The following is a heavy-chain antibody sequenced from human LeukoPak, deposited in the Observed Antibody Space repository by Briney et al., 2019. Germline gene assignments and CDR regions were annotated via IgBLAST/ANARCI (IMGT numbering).Heavy chain of an antibody. D-gene: IGHD2-2*02. V-gene: IGHV1-2*02. CDR1: GYTFTGYY. J-gene: IGHJ3*02. CDR3: ARGIVVVTAAIVDAFDI. Sequence: ASVKLSCKASGYTFTGYYVHWVRQAPGQGLEWMGWINPNSGGTNYAQKFQGRVTMTRDTSISTAYMELSRLRSDDTAVYYCARGIVVVTAAIVDAFDIWGQGTMVTVSS. CDR2: INPNSGGT.